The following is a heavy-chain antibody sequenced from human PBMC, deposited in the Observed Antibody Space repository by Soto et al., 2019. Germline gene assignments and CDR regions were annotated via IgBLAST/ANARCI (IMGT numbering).Heavy chain of an antibody. J-gene: IGHJ5*02. CDR2: IHNSGST. V-gene: IGHV4-59*01. CDR1: GGSISSYY. D-gene: IGHD1-20*01. Sequence: PSETLSLTCSVSGGSISSYYWSWIRQPPGKGLEWIGYIHNSGSTNYNPSLKSRVTISVDTSKNTAYLDLRSLESDDTAVYYCARGYNWNHAFDPWGQGTLVTVSS. CDR3: ARGYNWNHAFDP.